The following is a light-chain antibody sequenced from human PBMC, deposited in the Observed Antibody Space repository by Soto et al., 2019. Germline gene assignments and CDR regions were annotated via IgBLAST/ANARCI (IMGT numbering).Light chain of an antibody. CDR1: QSISRN. J-gene: IGKJ1*01. V-gene: IGKV3-15*01. CDR3: QQYNNWPRT. CDR2: DAS. Sequence: EIVMTQYPVSLSVSPGERATLSCRASQSISRNLAWYQQKPGQAPRLLIYDASSRATGIPARFSGSGSGTDFTLTISSLKYEDFAVYYCQQYNNWPRTFGQGTKVDIK.